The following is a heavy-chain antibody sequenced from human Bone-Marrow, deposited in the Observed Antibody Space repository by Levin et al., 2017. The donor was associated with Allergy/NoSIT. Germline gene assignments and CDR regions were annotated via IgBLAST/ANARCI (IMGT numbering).Heavy chain of an antibody. V-gene: IGHV4-30-4*01. D-gene: IGHD6-19*01. CDR2: IYSSGFT. CDR3: AREAVGIDY. Sequence: LRLSCNVSGASISSGGHYWTWIRQPPGKGLEWIGYIYSSGFTSYNPSLKSRLTVSMDTSKNQFSLKLNSVTDADTAVYFCAREAVGIDYWGQGTLVTVSS. J-gene: IGHJ4*02. CDR1: GASISSGGHY.